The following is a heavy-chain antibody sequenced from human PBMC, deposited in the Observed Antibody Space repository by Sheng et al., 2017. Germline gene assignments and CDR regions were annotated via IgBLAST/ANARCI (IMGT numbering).Heavy chain of an antibody. Sequence: QVQLVESGGGVVQPGRSLRLSCAASGFTFSTYAMHWVRQAPGKGLEWVAVISFDGSDKYYVDSMKGRFTISRDNSKNTLYLQMNSLRADDTAVYYCARDRRATVTFPSCINWGQGTLVTVSS. CDR1: GFTFSTYA. CDR3: ARDRRATVTFPSCIN. V-gene: IGHV3-30*04. D-gene: IGHD4-17*01. J-gene: IGHJ4*02. CDR2: ISFDGSDK.